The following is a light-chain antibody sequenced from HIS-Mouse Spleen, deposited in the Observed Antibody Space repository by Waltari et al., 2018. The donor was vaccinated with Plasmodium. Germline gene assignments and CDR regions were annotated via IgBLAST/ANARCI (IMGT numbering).Light chain of an antibody. CDR2: KDS. Sequence: SYELTQPPSVSVSPGQTARITCSGAAFPTKSAYCYQQKPGQAPVLVIYKDSERPSGIPERFSGSSSGTTVTLTISGVQAEDEADYYCQSADSSGTPNWVFGGGTKLTVL. CDR3: QSADSSGTPNWV. CDR1: AFPTKS. J-gene: IGLJ3*02. V-gene: IGLV3-25*03.